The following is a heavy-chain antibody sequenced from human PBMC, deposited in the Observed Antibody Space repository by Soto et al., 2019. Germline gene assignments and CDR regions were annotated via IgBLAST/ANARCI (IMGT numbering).Heavy chain of an antibody. CDR1: GVTLSDYA. D-gene: IGHD6-13*01. Sequence: SVKVSCKASGVTLSDYAISWVRQAPGQGLEWMGGSSPILGTPNYAQKFQGRVTITADKSTRTAYMELSSLRSEDTALYYCATGLLAAAPLNYWGQGTLVTVSS. CDR2: SSPILGTP. J-gene: IGHJ4*02. CDR3: ATGLLAAAPLNY. V-gene: IGHV1-69*06.